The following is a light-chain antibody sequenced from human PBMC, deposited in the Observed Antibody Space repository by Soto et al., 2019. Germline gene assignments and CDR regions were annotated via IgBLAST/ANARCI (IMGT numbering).Light chain of an antibody. CDR3: VLYMGSGILV. Sequence: QTVVTQEPSFSVSTGGTVTHTSGLSSGSLSTSHYPSWYQQTPGQSPRTLIYSTNTRSSGVPDRLSGSILGSKAALTITGAQADDESDYYCVLYMGSGILVFGGGTKVTVL. J-gene: IGLJ2*01. V-gene: IGLV8-61*01. CDR2: STN. CDR1: SGSLSTSHY.